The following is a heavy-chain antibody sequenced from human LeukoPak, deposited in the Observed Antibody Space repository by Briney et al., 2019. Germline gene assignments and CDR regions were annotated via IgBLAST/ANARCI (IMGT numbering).Heavy chain of an antibody. CDR1: GFTVSSNY. Sequence: GGSLRLSCAASGFTVSSNYMSWVRQAPGKGLEWVSVIYSGGSTYYADSVKGRFTISRDNAKNALYLQMNSLRAEDTAVYFCLYGGYFQHWGQGTLVTVSS. D-gene: IGHD3-10*01. CDR2: IYSGGST. J-gene: IGHJ1*01. V-gene: IGHV3-53*01. CDR3: LYGGYFQH.